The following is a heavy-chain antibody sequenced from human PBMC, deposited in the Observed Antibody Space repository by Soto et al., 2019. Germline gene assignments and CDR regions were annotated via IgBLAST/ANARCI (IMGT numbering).Heavy chain of an antibody. Sequence: WGSLRLSCAASGFTFISYAISLVRHAPLKWLEWVSAISGSGGSTYYADSVKGRFTISRDNSKNTLYLQMNSLRAEDTAVYYCAGRGDYVWGSYRYTEFDYWGQGTLVTVSS. J-gene: IGHJ4*02. CDR3: AGRGDYVWGSYRYTEFDY. V-gene: IGHV3-23*01. D-gene: IGHD3-16*02. CDR2: ISGSGGST. CDR1: GFTFISYA.